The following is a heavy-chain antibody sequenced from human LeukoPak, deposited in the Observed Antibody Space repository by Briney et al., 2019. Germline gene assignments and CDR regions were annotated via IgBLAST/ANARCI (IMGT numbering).Heavy chain of an antibody. CDR3: VKDHKAVAFRGGMDV. CDR2: ISSSSSYI. V-gene: IGHV3-21*01. D-gene: IGHD6-19*01. CDR1: GFTFSSYS. J-gene: IGHJ6*02. Sequence: PGGSLRLSCAASGFTFSSYSMNWVRQAPGKGLEWVSSISSSSSYIYYADSVKGRFTISRDNAKNSLYLQMNSLRAEDTAVYYCVKDHKAVAFRGGMDVWGQGTTVTVSS.